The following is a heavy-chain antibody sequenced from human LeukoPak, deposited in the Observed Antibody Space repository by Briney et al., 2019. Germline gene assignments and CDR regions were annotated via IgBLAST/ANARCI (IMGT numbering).Heavy chain of an antibody. Sequence: PSETLSLTCTVSGGSISGYYWSWIRQPPGKGLEWIGHIYSSGSTKYNPSLKSRVTISVDTSKNQFSLKLSSVTAADTAVYYCARNYDSSGYTAFDYWGRGTLLTVSS. CDR3: ARNYDSSGYTAFDY. J-gene: IGHJ4*02. CDR1: GGSISGYY. D-gene: IGHD3-22*01. CDR2: IYSSGST. V-gene: IGHV4-59*01.